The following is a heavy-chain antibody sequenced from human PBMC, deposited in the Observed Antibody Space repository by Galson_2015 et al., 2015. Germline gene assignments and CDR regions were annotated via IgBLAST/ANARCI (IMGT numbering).Heavy chain of an antibody. D-gene: IGHD2/OR15-2a*01. CDR3: ARVPNIYDASDI. CDR1: GFTFSSYG. CDR2: IWYDGSNK. Sequence: SLRLSCAASGFTFSSYGMHWVRQAPGKGLEWVAVIWYDGSNKYYADSVKGRFTISRDNSKNTLYLQMNSLRAEDTAVYYCARVPNIYDASDIWGQGTMVTVSS. V-gene: IGHV3-33*01. J-gene: IGHJ3*02.